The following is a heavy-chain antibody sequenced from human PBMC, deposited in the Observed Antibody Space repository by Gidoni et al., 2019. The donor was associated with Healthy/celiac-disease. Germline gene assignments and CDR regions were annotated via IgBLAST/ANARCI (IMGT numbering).Heavy chain of an antibody. D-gene: IGHD3-22*01. CDR3: ARDPRTYYYDSSGY. Sequence: EVQLVESGGGVVKPGGSLRRYCAASGFPVSSYSMNLVRQAPGKGLEWVSSISSSSSYLYYADSVKGRFTISRDNAKNSLYLQMNSLRAEDTAVYYCARDPRTYYYDSSGYWGQGTLVTVSS. J-gene: IGHJ4*02. CDR1: GFPVSSYS. CDR2: ISSSSSYL. V-gene: IGHV3-21*01.